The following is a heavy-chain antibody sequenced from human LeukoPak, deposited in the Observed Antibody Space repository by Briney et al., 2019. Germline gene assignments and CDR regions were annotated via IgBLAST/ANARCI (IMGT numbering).Heavy chain of an antibody. CDR1: GYTFTSYD. V-gene: IGHV1-8*01. D-gene: IGHD1-7*01. Sequence: ASVKVSCKASGYTFTSYDINWVRQATGQGLEWMGWMNPNSGNTGYAQKFQGRVTMTRNTSIGTAYMELSSLRSEDTAVYYCARAPSITGTTSYYYYYYMDVWGKGTTVTVSS. CDR3: ARAPSITGTTSYYYYYYMDV. CDR2: MNPNSGNT. J-gene: IGHJ6*03.